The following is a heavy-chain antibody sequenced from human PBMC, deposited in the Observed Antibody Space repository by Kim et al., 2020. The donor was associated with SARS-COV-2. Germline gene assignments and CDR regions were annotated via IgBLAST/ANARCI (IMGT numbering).Heavy chain of an antibody. J-gene: IGHJ4*02. V-gene: IGHV4-59*01. Sequence: SETLSLTCTVSGGSISSYYWSWIRQPPGKGLEWIGYIYYSGSTNYNPSLKSRVTISVDTSKNQFSLKLSSVTAADTAVYYCARDSNGSGSYTKFDYWGQGTLVTVSS. D-gene: IGHD3-10*01. CDR2: IYYSGST. CDR1: GGSISSYY. CDR3: ARDSNGSGSYTKFDY.